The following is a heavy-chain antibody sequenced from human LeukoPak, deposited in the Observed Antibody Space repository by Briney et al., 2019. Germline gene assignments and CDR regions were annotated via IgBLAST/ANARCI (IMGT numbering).Heavy chain of an antibody. CDR3: ARGTRIAVAGTSQRKKFDY. CDR1: EFTFSSYT. J-gene: IGHJ4*02. D-gene: IGHD6-19*01. CDR2: ISSSSSYI. Sequence: TGGSLRLSCAASEFTFSSYTMNWVRQAPGKGLEWVSSISSSSSYIYYADSVKGRFTISRDNAKISLYLQMNSLRAEDTAVYYCARGTRIAVAGTSQRKKFDYWGQGTLVTVSS. V-gene: IGHV3-21*01.